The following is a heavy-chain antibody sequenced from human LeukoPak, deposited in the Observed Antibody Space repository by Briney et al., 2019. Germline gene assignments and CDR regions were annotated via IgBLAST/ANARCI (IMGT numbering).Heavy chain of an antibody. V-gene: IGHV1-2*02. CDR2: ISPNSGRT. CDR1: GYTFTDYY. Sequence: ASVKVSCKASGYTFTDYYVHWVRQAPGQGLEWMGWISPNSGRTYYAQKFQGRVTMTRDTSTSTVYMELSSLRSDDTAVYYCAREAKNYDILTGPYYYMDVWGKGTTVTVSS. CDR3: AREAKNYDILTGPYYYMDV. J-gene: IGHJ6*03. D-gene: IGHD3-9*01.